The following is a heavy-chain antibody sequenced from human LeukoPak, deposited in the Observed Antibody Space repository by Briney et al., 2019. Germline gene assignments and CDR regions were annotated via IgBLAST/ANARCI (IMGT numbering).Heavy chain of an antibody. J-gene: IGHJ6*02. V-gene: IGHV3-64D*09. CDR3: VKGVAAYYYGMDV. D-gene: IGHD6-19*01. CDR1: GFTFSSYA. Sequence: PGGSLRLSCSASGFTFSSYAMHWVRQAPGKGLEYVSAVTSNGGSTYYADSVKGRFTISRDNSKNTLYLQMSSLRAEDTAVYYCVKGVAAYYYGMDVWGQGTTVTVSS. CDR2: VTSNGGST.